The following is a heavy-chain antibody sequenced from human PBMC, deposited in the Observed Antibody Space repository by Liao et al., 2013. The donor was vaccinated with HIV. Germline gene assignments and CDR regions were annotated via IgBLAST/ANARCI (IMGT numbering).Heavy chain of an antibody. J-gene: IGHJ4*02. CDR3: ARGVLRFIGPSILDY. V-gene: IGHV4-34*01. D-gene: IGHD2-21*01. CDR1: GGSFSGYY. CDR2: INHSGST. Sequence: QVQLQQWGAGLLKPSETLSLTCAVYGGSFSGYYWSWIRQPPGKGLEWIGEINHSGSTNYNPSLKSRVTISVDTSKNQFSLKLSSVTAADTAVYYCARGVLRFIGPSILDYWGQGTLVTVSS.